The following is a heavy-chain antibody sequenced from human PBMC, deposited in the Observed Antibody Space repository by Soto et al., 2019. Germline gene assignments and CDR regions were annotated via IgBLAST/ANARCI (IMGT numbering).Heavy chain of an antibody. V-gene: IGHV4-39*01. Sequence: SETLSLTCTVSGGSISSSSYYWGWIRQPPGKGLEWIGSIYYSGSTYYNPSLKSRVTISVDTSKNQFSLKLSSVTAADTAVYYCARLVGSYFLDYYGMDVWGQGTTVTVSS. J-gene: IGHJ6*02. CDR1: GGSISSSSYY. CDR3: ARLVGSYFLDYYGMDV. CDR2: IYYSGST. D-gene: IGHD1-26*01.